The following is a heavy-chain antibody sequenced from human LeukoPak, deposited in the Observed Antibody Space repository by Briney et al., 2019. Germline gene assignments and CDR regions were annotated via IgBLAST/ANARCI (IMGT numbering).Heavy chain of an antibody. CDR1: GYTLTELS. J-gene: IGHJ4*02. D-gene: IGHD3-10*01. Sequence: ASVKVSCKVSGYTLTELSMHWVRQAPGQGLEWMGWIHPNSGGTNYAQRFQGRVTMTRDTSISTAYMELSRLRSDDTAVYYCARDGDYGSGSYYRGFFDYWGQGTQVTVSS. CDR2: IHPNSGGT. CDR3: ARDGDYGSGSYYRGFFDY. V-gene: IGHV1-2*02.